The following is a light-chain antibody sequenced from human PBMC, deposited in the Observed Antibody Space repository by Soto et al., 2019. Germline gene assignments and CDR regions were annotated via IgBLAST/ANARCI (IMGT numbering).Light chain of an antibody. CDR2: EVN. CDR3: YSYAGMYTWV. Sequence: QSALTQPRSVSGSPGQSVTISCTGASIDFGGYDSVSWYQQHPAKAPRLLIYEVNKRPSGVPDRFSGSKSGNTASLTISGLLAEDEGEFYCYSYAGMYTWVFGGGTTLTVL. J-gene: IGLJ3*02. V-gene: IGLV2-11*01. CDR1: SIDFGGYDS.